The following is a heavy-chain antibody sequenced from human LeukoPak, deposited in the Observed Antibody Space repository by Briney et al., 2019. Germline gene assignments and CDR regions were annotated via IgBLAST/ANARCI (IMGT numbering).Heavy chain of an antibody. CDR3: ARGPKPHSSSWYPEYFQH. D-gene: IGHD6-13*01. V-gene: IGHV3-53*01. CDR2: IYSGGST. J-gene: IGHJ1*01. Sequence: GGSLRLSCAASGFTVSSNYMSWVRQAPGKGLEWVSVIYSGGSTYYADSVKGRFTISRDNSKNTLYLQMNSPRAEDTAVYYCARGPKPHSSSWYPEYFQHWGQGTLVTVSS. CDR1: GFTVSSNY.